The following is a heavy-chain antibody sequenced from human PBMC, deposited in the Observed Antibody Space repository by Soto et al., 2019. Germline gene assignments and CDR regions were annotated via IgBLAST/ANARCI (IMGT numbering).Heavy chain of an antibody. CDR2: IYYSGST. V-gene: IGHV4-31*03. CDR3: ARDRGDSDLPWDNFDY. Sequence: QVQLQGSGPGLVKPSQTLSLTCTVSGGSISSGGYYWSWIRQHPGKGLEWIGYIYYSGSTYYNPSLKSRVTISVDTSKNQFSLKLSSVTAADTAVYYCARDRGDSDLPWDNFDYWGQGTLVTVSS. CDR1: GGSISSGGYY. D-gene: IGHD1-26*01. J-gene: IGHJ4*02.